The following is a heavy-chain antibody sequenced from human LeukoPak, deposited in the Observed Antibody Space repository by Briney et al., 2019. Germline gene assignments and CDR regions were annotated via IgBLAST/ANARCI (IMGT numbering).Heavy chain of an antibody. CDR2: INPKSGGT. D-gene: IGHD3-22*01. Sequence: ASVKVSCKASGYTFTGYYMHWVRQAPGQGLEWMGWINPKSGGTNYAQKFQGRVTMTRDTSISTAYMELSRLRSDDTAVYYSARDVNYYDSSGYYYRTDRYNWFDPWGQGTLVTVSS. CDR1: GYTFTGYY. V-gene: IGHV1-2*02. CDR3: ARDVNYYDSSGYYYRTDRYNWFDP. J-gene: IGHJ5*02.